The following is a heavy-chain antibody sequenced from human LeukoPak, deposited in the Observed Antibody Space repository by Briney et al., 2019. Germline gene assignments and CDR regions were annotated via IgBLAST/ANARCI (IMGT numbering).Heavy chain of an antibody. Sequence: SQTLSLTCTVSGGSISSGSYYWSWIRQPAGKGLEWIGRIYTSGSTNYNPSLKSRVTISVDTSKNQFSLKLSSVTAADTAVYYCAGSHLYYYDSSGSFDYWGQGTLVTVSS. CDR2: IYTSGST. CDR3: AGSHLYYYDSSGSFDY. CDR1: GGSISSGSYY. J-gene: IGHJ4*02. V-gene: IGHV4-61*02. D-gene: IGHD3-22*01.